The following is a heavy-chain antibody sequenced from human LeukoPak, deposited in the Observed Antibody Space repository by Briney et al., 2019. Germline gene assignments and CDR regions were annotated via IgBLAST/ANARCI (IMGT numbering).Heavy chain of an antibody. J-gene: IGHJ4*02. CDR1: GGSISSSSYY. CDR3: ARRSSLLWYTYYFDY. D-gene: IGHD3-10*01. CDR2: IYYSGST. V-gene: IGHV4-39*07. Sequence: SETLSLTCTVSGGSISSSSYYWGWIRQPPGKGLEWIGSIYYSGSTYYNPSLKSRVTISVDTSKNQFSLKLSSVTAADTAVYYCARRSSLLWYTYYFDYWGQGTLVTVSS.